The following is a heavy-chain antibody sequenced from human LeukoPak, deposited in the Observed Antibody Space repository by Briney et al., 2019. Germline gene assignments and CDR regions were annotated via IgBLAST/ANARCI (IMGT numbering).Heavy chain of an antibody. Sequence: GGSLRLSGVASTFTVSTTSMSWVRKAPGKGLEWVSVIYGGASTYYAASLKGRFTISRDNSKNTLYLQMNSLRPDDTAVYYCARDITSGTFVPWGQGTLVTVSS. CDR2: IYGGAST. CDR1: TFTVSTTS. J-gene: IGHJ5*02. V-gene: IGHV3-53*01. D-gene: IGHD2-2*01. CDR3: ARDITSGTFVP.